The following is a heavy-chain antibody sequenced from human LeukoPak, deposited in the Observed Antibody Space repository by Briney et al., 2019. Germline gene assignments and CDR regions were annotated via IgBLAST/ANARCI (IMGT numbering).Heavy chain of an antibody. D-gene: IGHD4-17*01. CDR2: INSDGSST. J-gene: IGHJ5*02. Sequence: PGGSLRLSCAASGFTVSSYWMHWVRQAPGKGLVWVSRINSDGSSTSYADSVKGRFTISRDNAKNSLYLQMNSLRDEDTAVYYCARDLASYGDYSNWFDPWGQGTLVTVSS. V-gene: IGHV3-74*01. CDR3: ARDLASYGDYSNWFDP. CDR1: GFTVSSYW.